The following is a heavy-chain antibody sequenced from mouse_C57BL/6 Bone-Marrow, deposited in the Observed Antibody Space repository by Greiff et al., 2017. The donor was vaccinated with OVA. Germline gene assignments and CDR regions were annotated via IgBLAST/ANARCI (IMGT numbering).Heavy chain of an antibody. D-gene: IGHD6-1*01. Sequence: VQLQQPGAELVKPGASVKLSCKASGYTFTSYWMQWVKQRPGQGLEWIGEIDPSDSYTNYNQKFKGKATLTVDTSSSTAYMQLSSLTSEDSAVYYCARRGRAALDYWGQGTTLTVSS. J-gene: IGHJ2*01. CDR2: IDPSDSYT. V-gene: IGHV1-50*01. CDR3: ARRGRAALDY. CDR1: GYTFTSYW.